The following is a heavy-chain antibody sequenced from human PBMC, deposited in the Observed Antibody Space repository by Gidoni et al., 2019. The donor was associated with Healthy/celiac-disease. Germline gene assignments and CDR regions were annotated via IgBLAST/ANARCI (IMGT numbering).Heavy chain of an antibody. V-gene: IGHV3-21*01. J-gene: IGHJ6*02. CDR3: ARDPTVVSGYYYGMDV. CDR2: ISSSSSYI. D-gene: IGHD4-17*01. Sequence: EVQLVASGGGLVKPGGSLSLSCAASGFTFSSYSMNWVRQAPGKGLEWVSSISSSSSYIYYADSVKGRFTISRDNAKNSLYLQMNSLRAEDTAVYYCARDPTVVSGYYYGMDVWGQGTTVTVSS. CDR1: GFTFSSYS.